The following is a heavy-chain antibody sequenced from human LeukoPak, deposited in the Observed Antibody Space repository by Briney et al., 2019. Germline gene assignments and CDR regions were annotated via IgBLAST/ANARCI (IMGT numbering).Heavy chain of an antibody. Sequence: GGSLRLSCAASGFTVSSNYMSWVRQAPGKGLEWVSAIYSGGSTYYADSVKGRFTISRDNSKNTLYPQMNSLRAEDTAVYYCASSPVLRYFDWFRYYYGMDVWGQGTTVTVSS. V-gene: IGHV3-66*01. CDR1: GFTVSSNY. D-gene: IGHD3-9*01. J-gene: IGHJ6*02. CDR2: IYSGGST. CDR3: ASSPVLRYFDWFRYYYGMDV.